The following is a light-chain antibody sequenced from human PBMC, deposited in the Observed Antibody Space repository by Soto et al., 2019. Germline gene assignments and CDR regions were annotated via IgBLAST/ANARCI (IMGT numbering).Light chain of an antibody. CDR2: GAS. V-gene: IGKV3-15*01. Sequence: ETVMTQSPATLSVSPGERATLSCRASQSVSSNLAWYQQKPGQAPRLLIYGASSRATGSPARFSGSGSGTEFTLSISNLQSEDFAGYYCQQYDNWPGTFGQGTKLEIK. J-gene: IGKJ2*01. CDR1: QSVSSN. CDR3: QQYDNWPGT.